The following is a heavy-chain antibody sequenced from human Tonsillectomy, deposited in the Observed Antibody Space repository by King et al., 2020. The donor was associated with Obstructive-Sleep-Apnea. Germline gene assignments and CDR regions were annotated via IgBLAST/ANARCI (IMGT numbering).Heavy chain of an antibody. CDR2: IYVSGST. D-gene: IGHD3-10*01. J-gene: IGHJ4*02. V-gene: IGHV4-30-4*01. Sequence: VQLQESGPGLVKPSHTLSLTCMVSGGSISVGDYYWRWIRQPPGKCLGWIGEIYVSGSTDDNHSLKNRVTISVETSKKQCFLKLSSGTAADTAVYYRARDNSPPYGSGRTFDYWGQGTLVTVSS. CDR1: GGSISVGDYY. CDR3: ARDNSPPYGSGRTFDY.